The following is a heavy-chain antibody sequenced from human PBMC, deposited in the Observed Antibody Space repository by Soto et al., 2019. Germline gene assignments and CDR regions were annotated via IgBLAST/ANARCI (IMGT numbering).Heavy chain of an antibody. V-gene: IGHV3-43*01. Sequence: PGGSLRLSCAASGFTFDDYTMHWVRQTPGKGLEWVSRINWDGASTYYADSVKGRFTISRDNSKDSLYLQMNSLTTEDTALYYCAKDLYGSGIFGSDIWGQGTMVTV. CDR1: GFTFDDYT. D-gene: IGHD3-10*01. J-gene: IGHJ3*02. CDR2: INWDGAST. CDR3: AKDLYGSGIFGSDI.